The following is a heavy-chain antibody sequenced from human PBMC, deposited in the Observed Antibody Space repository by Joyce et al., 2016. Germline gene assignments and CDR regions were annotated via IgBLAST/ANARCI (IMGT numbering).Heavy chain of an antibody. CDR1: GGSFTHFY. D-gene: IGHD2-15*01. Sequence: QVQLQQWGAGLLKPSETLSLTCAVYGGSFTHFYWTWIRQPPGKGLEWIGEINHSGTTNYNPSLQSRVTISVDTSKKQFSLKMNSVTAADTAVYYCARKRGGVLCSGGSCYSLGGVINPRMDVWGQGTTVIVSS. V-gene: IGHV4-34*01. CDR2: INHSGTT. CDR3: ARKRGGVLCSGGSCYSLGGVINPRMDV. J-gene: IGHJ6*02.